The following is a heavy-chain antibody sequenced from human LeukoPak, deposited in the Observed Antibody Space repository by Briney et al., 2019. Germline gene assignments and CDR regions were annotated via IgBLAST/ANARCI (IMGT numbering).Heavy chain of an antibody. J-gene: IGHJ6*03. V-gene: IGHV1-2*02. CDR1: GYTLTELS. CDR3: ARDRIAGRYYYDMDV. Sequence: ASVKVSCKVSGYTLTELSMHWVRQAPGKGLEWMGWINPNSGGTNYAQKFQGRVTMTRDTSISTAYMELSRLRSDDTAVYYCARDRIAGRYYYDMDVWGKGTTVTISS. D-gene: IGHD6-13*01. CDR2: INPNSGGT.